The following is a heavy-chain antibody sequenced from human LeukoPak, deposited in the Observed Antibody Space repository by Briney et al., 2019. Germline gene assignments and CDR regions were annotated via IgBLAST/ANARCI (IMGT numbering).Heavy chain of an antibody. CDR1: GFTFNSYA. D-gene: IGHD6-13*01. Sequence: GRSLRLSCAASGFTFNSYAMHWVRQAPGKGLEWVAVISYDGSNKYYADSVKGRFTISRDNSKNTLYLQMNSLRAEDTAVYYCARGPEYSSSWPPTQHWGQGTLVTVSS. J-gene: IGHJ1*01. V-gene: IGHV3-30-3*01. CDR3: ARGPEYSSSWPPTQH. CDR2: ISYDGSNK.